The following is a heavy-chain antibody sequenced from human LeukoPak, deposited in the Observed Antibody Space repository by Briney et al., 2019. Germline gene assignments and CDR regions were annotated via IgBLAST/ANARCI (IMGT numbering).Heavy chain of an antibody. J-gene: IGHJ5*02. V-gene: IGHV3-23*01. CDR2: FSGSDGSA. CDR1: GFTISTYD. CDR3: AKPLYNSGWYGGGDS. Sequence: GGSLRLSCAASGFTISTYDMSWVRQAPGKGPEWVSGFSGSDGSAYYADSVKGRFTISRDNSKNTLYLQMNSLRADDTAVYYCAKPLYNSGWYGGGDSWGQGTLVTVSS. D-gene: IGHD6-19*01.